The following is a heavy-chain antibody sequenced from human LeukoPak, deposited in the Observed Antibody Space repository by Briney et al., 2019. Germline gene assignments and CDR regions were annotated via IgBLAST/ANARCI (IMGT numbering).Heavy chain of an antibody. D-gene: IGHD4-17*01. CDR3: ARSTYGDYSPYMDV. V-gene: IGHV3-23*01. CDR1: GFTFSSYA. CDR2: ISGSGGST. J-gene: IGHJ6*03. Sequence: GGSLRLSCAASGFTFSSYAMSWVRQAPGKGLEWVSLISGSGGSTYYADSVKGRFTISRDNSKNTLYLQMNSLRAEDTAVYYCARSTYGDYSPYMDVWGKGTTVTISS.